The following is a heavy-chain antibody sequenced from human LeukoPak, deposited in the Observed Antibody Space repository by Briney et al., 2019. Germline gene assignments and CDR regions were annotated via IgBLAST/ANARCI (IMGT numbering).Heavy chain of an antibody. CDR1: GFTFSDYY. CDR2: ITSESAHI. CDR3: ARVRGYSRDY. J-gene: IGHJ4*02. V-gene: IGHV3-69-1*01. Sequence: GGSLRLSCAASGFTFSDYYMNWVRQAPGKGLDWVSSITSESAHIFYADSVKGRFTISRDNAKNSLYLQMSSLTAEDTAVYYCARVRGYSRDYWGQGTLVTVS. D-gene: IGHD6-13*01.